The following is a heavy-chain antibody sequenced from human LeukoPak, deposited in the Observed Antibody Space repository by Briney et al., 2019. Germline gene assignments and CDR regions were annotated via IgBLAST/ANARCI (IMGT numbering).Heavy chain of an antibody. V-gene: IGHV3-21*01. CDR3: ARDLSDDYSLDF. D-gene: IGHD3-16*01. Sequence: GGSLRLSCAASGFSFSDYSMNWVRQAPGKGLEWVSSITISSSIIYYADSVKGRFTISRDNAKNSLFLQMNSLRAEDTAMYYCARDLSDDYSLDFWGQGTLVSVSS. J-gene: IGHJ4*02. CDR2: ITISSSII. CDR1: GFSFSDYS.